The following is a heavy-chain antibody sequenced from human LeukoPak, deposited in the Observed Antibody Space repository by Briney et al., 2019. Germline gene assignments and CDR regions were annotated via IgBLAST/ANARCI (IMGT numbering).Heavy chain of an antibody. CDR2: ISSSSSYI. CDR3: ATVAGTVDY. J-gene: IGHJ4*02. CDR1: GFTFSSYS. Sequence: PGGSLRLSCAASGFTFSSYSMNWVRQAPGKGLEWVSSISSSSSYIYYADSVEGRFTISRDNAKNSLYLQMNSLRAEDTAVYYCATVAGTVDYWGQGTLVTVSS. V-gene: IGHV3-21*01. D-gene: IGHD6-19*01.